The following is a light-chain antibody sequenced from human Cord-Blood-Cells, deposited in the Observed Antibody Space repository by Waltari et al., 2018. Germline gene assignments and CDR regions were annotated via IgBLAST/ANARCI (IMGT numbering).Light chain of an antibody. CDR1: SSDVGGYNY. CDR3: SSYTSSSTWV. CDR2: DVS. V-gene: IGLV2-14*01. J-gene: IGLJ3*02. Sequence: QSALTQPASVSGSPGQSITISCTGTSSDVGGYNYVSWYQQHPGKAPKLVIYDVSKRPSGVSNRFSGSKSGHTACLTISELQAEDEADYYCSSYTSSSTWVFGGGTKLTVL.